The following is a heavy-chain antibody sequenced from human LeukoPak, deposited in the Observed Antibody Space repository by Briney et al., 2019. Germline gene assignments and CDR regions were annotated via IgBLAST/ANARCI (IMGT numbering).Heavy chain of an antibody. D-gene: IGHD6-19*01. V-gene: IGHV3-7*01. CDR2: IKQDGSEK. CDR3: ARDQQWLVPRYYYYGMDV. CDR1: GFPFSSYW. Sequence: GGSLRVSCAASGFPFSSYWMSWVRQAPGKGLEWVANIKQDGSEKYYVDSVKGRFTISRDNAENSLYLQMNSLRAEDTAVYYCARDQQWLVPRYYYYGMDVWGQGTTVTVSS. J-gene: IGHJ6*02.